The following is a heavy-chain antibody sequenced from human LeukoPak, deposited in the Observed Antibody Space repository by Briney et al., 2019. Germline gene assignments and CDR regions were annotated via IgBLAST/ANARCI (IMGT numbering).Heavy chain of an antibody. D-gene: IGHD3-10*01. CDR1: GGAFDNYA. Sequence: ASVKVSCKASGGAFDNYAISWVRQAPGQGLEWMGGIIPIFGTASYAQNFQGRVTITTDESTSTAYMELSSLRSEDTAVYYCARWVTMVRGVTYYYMDVWGKGTSVTVSS. CDR2: IIPIFGTA. J-gene: IGHJ6*03. V-gene: IGHV1-69*05. CDR3: ARWVTMVRGVTYYYMDV.